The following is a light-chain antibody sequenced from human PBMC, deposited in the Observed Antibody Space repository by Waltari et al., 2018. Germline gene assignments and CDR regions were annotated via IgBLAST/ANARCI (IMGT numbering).Light chain of an antibody. V-gene: IGKV1-5*03. CDR3: QQYYSYSLA. CDR1: QSVRSW. Sequence: DIQMTQYPSTLSASVGDRVTITCRASQSVRSWLAWYQQKPGKAPKLLISETSNLESGVPGRFSGSGSETAFTLTISSLQPEDFATYSCQQYYSYSLAFGGGTKVEIK. CDR2: ETS. J-gene: IGKJ4*01.